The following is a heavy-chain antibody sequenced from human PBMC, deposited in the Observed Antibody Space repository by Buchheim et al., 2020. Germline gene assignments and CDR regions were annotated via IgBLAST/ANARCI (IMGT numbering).Heavy chain of an antibody. J-gene: IGHJ5*02. D-gene: IGHD2-2*01. Sequence: QLQLQESGPGLVKPSETLSLTCTVSGGSISSSSYYWGWIRQPPGKGLEWIGSIYYSGSTYYNPSLKSRVTISVDTSKNQFSLKLSSVTAADTAVYYCARVSRAGTSFNWFDPWGQGTL. V-gene: IGHV4-39*01. CDR1: GGSISSSSYY. CDR3: ARVSRAGTSFNWFDP. CDR2: IYYSGST.